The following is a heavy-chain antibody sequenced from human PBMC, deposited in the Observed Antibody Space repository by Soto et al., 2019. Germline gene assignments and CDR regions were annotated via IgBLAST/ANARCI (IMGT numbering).Heavy chain of an antibody. D-gene: IGHD6-13*01. CDR1: GFTFSSYA. V-gene: IGHV3-23*01. CDR2: ISGSGGST. Sequence: GGSLRLSCAASGFTFSSYAMSWVRQAPGKGLEWVSAISGSGGSTYYADSVKGRFTISRDNSKNTLYLQMNSLRAEDTAVYYCAKVKAGIAAAGPDFDYWGQGTLVTVSS. J-gene: IGHJ4*02. CDR3: AKVKAGIAAAGPDFDY.